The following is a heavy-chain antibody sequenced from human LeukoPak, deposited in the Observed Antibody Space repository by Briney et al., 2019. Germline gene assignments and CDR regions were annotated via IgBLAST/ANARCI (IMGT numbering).Heavy chain of an antibody. J-gene: IGHJ4*02. CDR3: TRPDDYGDY. Sequence: GGSLRLSCAASGFTFSSYAMHWVRQASGKGLEWVGRIRSRANTYATAYAASVKGRFTISRDDSKNTAYLQMNSLKTEDTALYYCTRPDDYGDYWGQGTLVTVSS. CDR1: GFTFSSYA. CDR2: IRSRANTYAT. V-gene: IGHV3-73*01.